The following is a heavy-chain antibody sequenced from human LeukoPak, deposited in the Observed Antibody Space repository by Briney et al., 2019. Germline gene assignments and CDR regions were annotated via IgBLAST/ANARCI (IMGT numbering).Heavy chain of an antibody. CDR1: GGPISSSSYY. Sequence: SETLSLTCTVSGGPISSSSYYWGWIRQPPGKGLEWIGSIYYSGSTYYNPSLKSRVTISVDTSKNQFSLKLSSVTAADTAVYYCARVRRYYFDYWGQGTLVTVSS. CDR3: ARVRRYYFDY. D-gene: IGHD3-16*01. V-gene: IGHV4-39*07. CDR2: IYYSGST. J-gene: IGHJ4*02.